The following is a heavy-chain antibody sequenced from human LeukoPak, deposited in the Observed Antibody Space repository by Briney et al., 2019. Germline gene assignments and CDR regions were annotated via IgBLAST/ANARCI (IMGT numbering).Heavy chain of an antibody. CDR1: GFTFSAYG. D-gene: IGHD3-10*01. V-gene: IGHV3-48*01. CDR3: VREGFYESGSLPTFYFDY. CDR2: ISSSSTTT. Sequence: GGSLRLSCAASGFTFSAYGMNWVRQAPGKGLEWISYISSSSTTTYYADSVRGRFTISRDSSSKMVSLQMNSLGTEDTAVYYCVREGFYESGSLPTFYFDYWGQGTLVTVSS. J-gene: IGHJ4*02.